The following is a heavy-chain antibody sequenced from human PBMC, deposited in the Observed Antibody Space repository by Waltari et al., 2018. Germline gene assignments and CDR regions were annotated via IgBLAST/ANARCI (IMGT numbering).Heavy chain of an antibody. CDR2: IIPILGRA. CDR1: GGTFSSYT. J-gene: IGHJ6*02. Sequence: QVQLVQSGAEVKKPGSSVKVSCKASGGTFSSYTISWVRQAPGQGLEWVGRIIPILGRANYAQKFQGRVTITADKSTSTAYMELSSLRSEDTAVYYCARTGSGSYYSYYYYYGMDVWGQGTTVTVSS. CDR3: ARTGSGSYYSYYYYYGMDV. V-gene: IGHV1-69*02. D-gene: IGHD1-26*01.